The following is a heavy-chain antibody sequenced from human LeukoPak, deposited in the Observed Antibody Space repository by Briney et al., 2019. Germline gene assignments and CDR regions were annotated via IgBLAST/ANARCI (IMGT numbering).Heavy chain of an antibody. V-gene: IGHV3-74*03. CDR1: GFTFSSYW. CDR2: INSDGSST. CDR3: ARDGDTAKVPIDY. Sequence: GGSLRLSCAASGFTFSSYWMRWVRQAPGKGLVWVSRINSDGSSTKHADSVKGRFTISRDNAKNTLYLQMNSLRAEDTAVYYCARDGDTAKVPIDYWGQGTLVTVSS. D-gene: IGHD5-18*01. J-gene: IGHJ4*02.